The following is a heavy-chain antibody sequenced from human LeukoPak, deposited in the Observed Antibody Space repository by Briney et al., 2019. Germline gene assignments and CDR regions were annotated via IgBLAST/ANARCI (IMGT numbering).Heavy chain of an antibody. V-gene: IGHV3-23*01. D-gene: IGHD6-6*01. CDR3: AKDRGIAARPNYFDY. CDR2: ISGSGGST. Sequence: GGSLRLSCAASGFTFSSYAMSWVRQAPGKGLEWVSAISGSGGSTYYADSVKGRFTISRDNSRNTLYLQMNSLRAEDTAVYYCAKDRGIAARPNYFDYWGQGTLVTVSS. J-gene: IGHJ4*02. CDR1: GFTFSSYA.